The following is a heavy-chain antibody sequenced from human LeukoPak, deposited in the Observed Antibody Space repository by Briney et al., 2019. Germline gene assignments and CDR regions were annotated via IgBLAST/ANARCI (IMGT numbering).Heavy chain of an antibody. CDR2: IWYDGSNK. Sequence: GRSLRLSCAASGFTFSSYGMHWVRQAPGKGLEWVAVIWYDGSNKYYADSVKGRFTISRDNSKNTLYLQMNSLRAEDTAVYYCARESYLRYFDYWGQGTLVTVSS. J-gene: IGHJ4*02. CDR3: ARESYLRYFDY. CDR1: GFTFSSYG. D-gene: IGHD2-21*01. V-gene: IGHV3-33*01.